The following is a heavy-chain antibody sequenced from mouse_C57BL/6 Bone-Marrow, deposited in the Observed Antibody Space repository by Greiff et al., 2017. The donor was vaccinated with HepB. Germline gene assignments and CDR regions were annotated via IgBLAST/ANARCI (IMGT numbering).Heavy chain of an antibody. V-gene: IGHV5-17*01. CDR1: GFTFSDYG. CDR2: ISSGSSTI. CDR3: ERGRQNGGYLYYFDY. Sequence: EVKVVESGGGLVKPGGSLKLSCAASGFTFSDYGMHWVRQSPEKGLEWVAYISSGSSTIYYADTVKGRFTISRDNAKNTLFLQMTSLRSEDTAMYYCERGRQNGGYLYYFDYWGQGTTLTVSS. J-gene: IGHJ2*01. D-gene: IGHD2-3*01.